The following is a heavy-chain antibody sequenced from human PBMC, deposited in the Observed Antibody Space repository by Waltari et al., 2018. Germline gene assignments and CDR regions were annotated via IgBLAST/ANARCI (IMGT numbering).Heavy chain of an antibody. CDR3: ARRPRGGAVGAFDY. CDR1: GGSISSYY. J-gene: IGHJ4*02. V-gene: IGHV4-59*08. D-gene: IGHD3-10*01. CDR2: IYYSGST. Sequence: QVQLQESGPGLVKPSETLSLTCTVSGGSISSYYWSWIRQPPGKGLEWIGYIYYSGSTKHNPFPKSRVTISVDTSKNQFSLKLSSLTAADTAVYYCARRPRGGAVGAFDYWGQGTLVTVSS.